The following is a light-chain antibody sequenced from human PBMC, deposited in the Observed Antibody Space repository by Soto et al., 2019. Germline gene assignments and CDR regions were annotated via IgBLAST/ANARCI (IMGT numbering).Light chain of an antibody. J-gene: IGKJ4*01. V-gene: IGKV1-33*01. Sequence: DIRVTQSPSSLSASVGDRVTIACQASQDIDTHLNWYQQKPGKPPKLLIYDASGLDTGVPPRFSGSGSGTHVTMTISRLEPEDVAKYYCQQYDDRPLTFGGGTKVEI. CDR2: DAS. CDR1: QDIDTH. CDR3: QQYDDRPLT.